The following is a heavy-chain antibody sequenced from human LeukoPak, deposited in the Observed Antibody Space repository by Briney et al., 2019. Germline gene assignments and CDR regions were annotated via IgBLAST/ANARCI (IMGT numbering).Heavy chain of an antibody. CDR2: IGAGGTT. D-gene: IGHD3-3*01. J-gene: IGHJ4*02. CDR3: AKRGSKSGSLQGGFDY. CDR1: GFTFSTYP. Sequence: GGSLRLSCAASGFTFSTYPMSWVRQVPGKGLEWVSAIGAGGTTYYADSVKGRFTISRDNSKNTLYMQMTSLRAEDAAVYYCAKRGSKSGSLQGGFDYWGQGTLVTVSS. V-gene: IGHV3-23*01.